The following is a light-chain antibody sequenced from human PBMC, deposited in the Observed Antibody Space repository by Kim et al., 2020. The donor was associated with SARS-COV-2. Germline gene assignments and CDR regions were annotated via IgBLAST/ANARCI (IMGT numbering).Light chain of an antibody. CDR1: VLAKKY. CDR2: KDS. Sequence: GSVSPGQTARITCSGDVLAKKYARWFQQKPGQAPVLVIYKDSERPSGIPERFSGSSSGTTVTLTISGAQVEDEADYYCYSAADRVFGGGTQLTVL. V-gene: IGLV3-27*01. J-gene: IGLJ3*02. CDR3: YSAADRV.